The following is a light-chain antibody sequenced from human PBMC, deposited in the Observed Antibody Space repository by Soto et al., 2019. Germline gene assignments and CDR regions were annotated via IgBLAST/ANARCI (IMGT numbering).Light chain of an antibody. CDR2: DVT. V-gene: IGLV2-14*03. Sequence: QSALTQPASVSGSPGQSITISCTGSSSDIGGYNYVSWYQQHPGKAPKLMLYDVTNRPSGVSNRFSGSKSGNTASLTISGLQAEDEAYYYCRSYAICLMAYVFGSG. CDR3: RSYAICLMAYV. CDR1: SSDIGGYNY. J-gene: IGLJ1*01.